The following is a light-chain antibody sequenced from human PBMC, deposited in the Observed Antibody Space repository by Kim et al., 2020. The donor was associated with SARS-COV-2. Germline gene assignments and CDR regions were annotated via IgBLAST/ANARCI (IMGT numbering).Light chain of an antibody. J-gene: IGLJ1*01. CDR1: SSDVGGYNY. CDR2: DVS. Sequence: GQPVTISCTGTSSDVGGYNYVSWYQQHPGKAPKLMIYDVSNRPSGVPDRFSGSKSGNTASLTISGLQAEDEADYYCCSYAGSYTYVFGTGTKVTVL. CDR3: CSYAGSYTYV. V-gene: IGLV2-11*01.